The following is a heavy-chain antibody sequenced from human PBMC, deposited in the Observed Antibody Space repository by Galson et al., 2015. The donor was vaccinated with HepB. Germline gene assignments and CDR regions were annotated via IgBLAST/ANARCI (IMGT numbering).Heavy chain of an antibody. Sequence: SVKVSCKASGGTFSSYAISWVRQAPGQGLEWMGGIIPIFGTANYAQKFQGRVTITADESTSTAYMELSSLRSEDTAVYYCATGGVCYTGPWLVPHCYYYMDVWGKGTTVTVSS. V-gene: IGHV1-69*13. J-gene: IGHJ6*03. CDR1: GGTFSSYA. CDR2: IIPIFGTA. CDR3: ATGGVCYTGPWLVPHCYYYMDV. D-gene: IGHD2-8*02.